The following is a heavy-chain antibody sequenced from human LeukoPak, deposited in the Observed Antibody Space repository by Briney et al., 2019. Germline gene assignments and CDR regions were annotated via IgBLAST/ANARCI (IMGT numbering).Heavy chain of an antibody. CDR2: INQDGSEK. CDR1: GFTLSRYL. V-gene: IGHV3-7*01. J-gene: IGHJ4*02. Sequence: GGSLRLSCAASGFTLSRYLMSWVRQAPGKGLEWVANINQDGSEKYYVDSVKGRFTISRDNSKNTLYLQMNSLRAEDTAVYYCAKDDYYDTSGYRDWGQGTLVTVSS. CDR3: AKDDYYDTSGYRD. D-gene: IGHD3-22*01.